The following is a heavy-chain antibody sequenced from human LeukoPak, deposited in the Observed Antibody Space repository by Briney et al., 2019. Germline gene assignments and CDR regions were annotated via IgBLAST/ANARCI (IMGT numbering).Heavy chain of an antibody. J-gene: IGHJ5*02. Sequence: GGSLTLSCAASGFTFSSYSMNWVRQAPGKELEWVSSISSSSRNIYYEDPGKGRFTISRDNAKNSLYLQMNSLRAEDAAVYYCAVPAHGSCYFVRWGQGTLVTISS. D-gene: IGHD2-15*01. V-gene: IGHV3-21*01. CDR1: GFTFSSYS. CDR2: ISSSSRNI. CDR3: AVPAHGSCYFVR.